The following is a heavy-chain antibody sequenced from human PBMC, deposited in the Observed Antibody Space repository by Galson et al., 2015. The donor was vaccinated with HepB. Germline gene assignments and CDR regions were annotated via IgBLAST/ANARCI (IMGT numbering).Heavy chain of an antibody. J-gene: IGHJ4*02. D-gene: IGHD3-3*01. CDR1: GYTFTSYG. V-gene: IGHV1-18*04. CDR3: ANPIFGVVTNPLGY. Sequence: SVKVSCKASGYTFTSYGISWVRQAPGQGLEWMGWISAYNGNTNYAQKLQGRVTMTTDTSTSTAYMELRSLRLEDTAVYYCANPIFGVVTNPLGYWGQGTLVTVSS. CDR2: ISAYNGNT.